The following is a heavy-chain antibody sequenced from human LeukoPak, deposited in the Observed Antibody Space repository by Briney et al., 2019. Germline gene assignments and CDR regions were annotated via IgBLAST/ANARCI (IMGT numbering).Heavy chain of an antibody. D-gene: IGHD6-6*01. V-gene: IGHV3-38-3*01. CDR1: GFTVSSNE. J-gene: IGHJ4*02. CDR2: ISGGST. CDR3: KNDMGDGYSSSSPMRY. Sequence: GGSLRLSCAASGFTVSSNEMSWVRQAPGKGLEWVSSISGGSTYYADSRKGRFTISRDNSKNTLHLQMNSLRAEDTAVYYCKNDMGDGYSSSSPMRYWGQGTLVTVSS.